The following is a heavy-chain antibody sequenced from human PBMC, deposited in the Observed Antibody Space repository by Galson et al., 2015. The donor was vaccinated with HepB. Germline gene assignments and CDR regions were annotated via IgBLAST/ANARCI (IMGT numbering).Heavy chain of an antibody. V-gene: IGHV3-33*08. CDR3: ARDKDDAMDV. CDR2: IWLDGSNR. CDR1: GFTFSSNN. D-gene: IGHD2-15*01. J-gene: IGHJ6*02. Sequence: SLRLSCAASGFTFSSNNMHWVRQAPGKGLEWVAVIWLDGSNRYHADSVKGRFTISRDNSENTLFLQMSSLRVEDTAVYYCARDKDDAMDVWGQGTTVTVSS.